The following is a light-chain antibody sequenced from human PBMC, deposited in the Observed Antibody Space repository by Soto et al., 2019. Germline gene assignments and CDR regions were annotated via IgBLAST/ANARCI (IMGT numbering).Light chain of an antibody. Sequence: EIVLTQSPATLSLSPGERATLSCRASQSVSSYLAWYQQKPGQAPRLLIYDASNRATGIPARFSGSGSGTDFTLTISSLEPEDFAVYYCQQRSNWVFGQGIRLEIK. CDR3: QQRSNWV. CDR2: DAS. V-gene: IGKV3-11*01. CDR1: QSVSSY. J-gene: IGKJ5*01.